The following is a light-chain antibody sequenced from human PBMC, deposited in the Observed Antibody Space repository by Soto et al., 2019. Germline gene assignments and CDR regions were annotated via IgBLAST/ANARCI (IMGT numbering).Light chain of an antibody. Sequence: DIVMTQSPLSLPVTPGEPASTSCRASLSLLHSNGYNYWDWYLQKPGKSPKLLIYLGSNRASGVPDRFSGSGAGTDFTMKISSVEAEDVGVYYCMQALQTPRYTFGQGTKLEIK. CDR2: LGS. V-gene: IGKV2-28*01. CDR1: LSLLHSNGYNY. J-gene: IGKJ2*01. CDR3: MQALQTPRYT.